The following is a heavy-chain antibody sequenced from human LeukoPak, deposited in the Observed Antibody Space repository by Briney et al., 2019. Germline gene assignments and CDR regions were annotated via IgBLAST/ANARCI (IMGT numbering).Heavy chain of an antibody. Sequence: SETLSLTCAVYGGSFSGYYWSWIRQPPGKGLEWIGGINHSGSTNYNPSLKSRVTISVDTSKNQFSLKLSSVTAADTAVYYCARGRLWGQRGSAVAGTLTFDYWGQGTLVTVSS. CDR1: GGSFSGYY. J-gene: IGHJ4*02. CDR2: INHSGST. V-gene: IGHV4-34*01. D-gene: IGHD6-19*01. CDR3: ARGRLWGQRGSAVAGTLTFDY.